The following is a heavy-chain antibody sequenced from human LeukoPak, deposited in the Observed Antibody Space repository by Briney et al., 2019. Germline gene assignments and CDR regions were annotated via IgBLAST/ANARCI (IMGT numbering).Heavy chain of an antibody. CDR3: ASIGASSSWRRGAFDI. D-gene: IGHD6-13*01. CDR1: GYTFTSYY. CDR2: INPSGGST. J-gene: IGHJ3*02. Sequence: ASVKVSCKASGYTFTSYYMRWVRQAPGQGLEWMGIINPSGGSTSYAQKFQGRVTITADKSTSTAYMELSSLRSEDTAVYYCASIGASSSWRRGAFDIWGQGTMVTVSS. V-gene: IGHV1-46*01.